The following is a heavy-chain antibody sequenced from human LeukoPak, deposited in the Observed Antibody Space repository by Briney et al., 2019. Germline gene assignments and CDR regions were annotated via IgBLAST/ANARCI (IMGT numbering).Heavy chain of an antibody. CDR2: INHSGST. J-gene: IGHJ4*02. CDR1: GGSISSYY. D-gene: IGHD3-16*02. V-gene: IGHV4-34*01. Sequence: PSETLSLTCTVSGGSISSYYWSWIRQPPGKGLEWIGEINHSGSTNYNPSLKSRVTISVDTSKNQFSLKLSSVTAADTAVYYCARGRYSPTRAYYFDYWGQGTLVTVSS. CDR3: ARGRYSPTRAYYFDY.